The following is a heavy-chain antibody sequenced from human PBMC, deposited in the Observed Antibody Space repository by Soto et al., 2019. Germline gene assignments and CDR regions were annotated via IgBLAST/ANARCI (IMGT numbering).Heavy chain of an antibody. D-gene: IGHD3-3*01. CDR1: GGTFSSYA. J-gene: IGHJ5*02. Sequence: EASVKVPCKASGGTFSSYAISWVRQAPGQGLEWMGGIIPIFGTANYAQKFQGRVTITADKSTSTAYMELSSLRSEDTAVYYCARDLFLELNTRGSGGRWFDPWGEGTLVTAPQ. CDR3: ARDLFLELNTRGSGGRWFDP. CDR2: IIPIFGTA. V-gene: IGHV1-69*06.